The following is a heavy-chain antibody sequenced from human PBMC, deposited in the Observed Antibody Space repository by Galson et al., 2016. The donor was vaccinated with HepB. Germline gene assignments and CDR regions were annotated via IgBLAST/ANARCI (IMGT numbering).Heavy chain of an antibody. J-gene: IGHJ6*04. D-gene: IGHD1-1*01. V-gene: IGHV3-30-3*01. Sequence: SLRLSCADSGFIFRSYAMNWVRQAPGKGLEWLAVISNDGSNKYFADSVKGRFTISRDNSKNTLYLQMNSLRAEDTAVHYCARFIASPWNDYYYYGMDVWGKGTTVTVSS. CDR2: ISNDGSNK. CDR1: GFIFRSYA. CDR3: ARFIASPWNDYYYYGMDV.